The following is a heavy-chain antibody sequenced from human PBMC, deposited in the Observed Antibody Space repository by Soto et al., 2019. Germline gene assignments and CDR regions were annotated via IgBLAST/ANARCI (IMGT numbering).Heavy chain of an antibody. D-gene: IGHD3-10*01. CDR2: IYSGGST. V-gene: IGHV3-53*04. CDR3: ARRGARMVRGVSGYMDV. Sequence: EVQLVESGGGLVQPGGSLRLSCAASGFTVSSNYMSWVRQAPGKGLEWVSVIYSGGSTYYADSVKDRFTISRHNSKNTLYLQMNSLRAEDTAVYYCARRGARMVRGVSGYMDVWGKGTTVTVSS. CDR1: GFTVSSNY. J-gene: IGHJ6*03.